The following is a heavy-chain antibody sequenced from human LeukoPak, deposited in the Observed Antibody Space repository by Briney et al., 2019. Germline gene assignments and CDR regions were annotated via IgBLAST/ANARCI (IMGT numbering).Heavy chain of an antibody. CDR3: ARAAWRGTNSRDAFDI. V-gene: IGHV4-31*03. J-gene: IGHJ3*02. Sequence: PSETLSLTCTVSGGSISSGGDYWSWIRQHPKKGLEWIGDIYYSGTTYYNPSLRSRITISVDTSKSQFSLNLSSVTAADTAVYYCARAAWRGTNSRDAFDIWGQGTMVAVSS. CDR1: GGSISSGGDY. D-gene: IGHD4/OR15-4a*01. CDR2: IYYSGTT.